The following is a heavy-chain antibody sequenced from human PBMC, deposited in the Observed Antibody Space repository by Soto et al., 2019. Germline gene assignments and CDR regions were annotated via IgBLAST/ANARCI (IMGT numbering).Heavy chain of an antibody. Sequence: SVKVSCKASGGTSSSNAISWVRQAPGQGLEWMGGTTLIFGTANCAQKFQGRVTITADESTTTAYMELSSLRSEDTGVYWCTRGTRPYGMDVWGQGTTVTVSS. J-gene: IGHJ6*02. CDR2: TTLIFGTA. CDR1: GGTSSSNA. V-gene: IGHV1-69*13. CDR3: TRGTRPYGMDV. D-gene: IGHD6-6*01.